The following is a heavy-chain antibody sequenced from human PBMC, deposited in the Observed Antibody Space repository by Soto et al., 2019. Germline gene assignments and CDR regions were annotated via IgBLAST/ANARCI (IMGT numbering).Heavy chain of an antibody. CDR3: AGGTGAGLPNY. D-gene: IGHD1-1*01. CDR2: IYPGDSDT. V-gene: IGHV5-51*01. CDR1: GYSFTSYW. J-gene: IGHJ4*02. Sequence: GESLTISCKGSGYSFTSYWIGWVRQMPGKGLEWMGIIYPGDSDTRYSPSFQGQVTMTRDMSITTAYMELSRLRSDDTAVYYCAGGTGAGLPNYWGQGTLVTVSS.